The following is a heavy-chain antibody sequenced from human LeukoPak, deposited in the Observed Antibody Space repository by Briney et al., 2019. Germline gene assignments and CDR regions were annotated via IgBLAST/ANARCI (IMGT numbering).Heavy chain of an antibody. CDR3: AREKIVGYYDY. CDR2: IYYSGST. Sequence: PSETLSLTCTVSGGSISSYYWRWLRQPPGKGLEGIGYIYYSGSTNYNLSLKRRVTISRDTSKNQFSLKLSSVTAADTAVYYCAREKIVGYYDYWGQGTLVTVSS. CDR1: GGSISSYY. D-gene: IGHD3-22*01. J-gene: IGHJ4*02. V-gene: IGHV4-59*12.